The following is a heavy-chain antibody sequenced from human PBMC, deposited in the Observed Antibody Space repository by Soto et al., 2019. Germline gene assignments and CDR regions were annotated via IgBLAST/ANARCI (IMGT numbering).Heavy chain of an antibody. V-gene: IGHV4-39*07. CDR2: IYYSGST. CDR1: GGSISSSSYY. Sequence: PSETLSLTCTVSGGSISSSSYYWGWIRQPPGKGLEWIGSIYYSGSTYYNPSLKSRVTISVDTSKNQFSLKLSSVTAADTAVYYCASGVNYYGSGSYLWWFAPWGQGTLVTVSS. CDR3: ASGVNYYGSGSYLWWFAP. J-gene: IGHJ5*02. D-gene: IGHD3-10*01.